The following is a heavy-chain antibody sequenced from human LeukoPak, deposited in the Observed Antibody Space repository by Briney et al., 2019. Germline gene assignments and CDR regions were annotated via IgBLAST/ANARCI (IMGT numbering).Heavy chain of an antibody. CDR1: GDSRSSSRYF. J-gene: IGHJ5*02. V-gene: IGHV4-30-2*01. Sequence: SQTLSLTCDVSGDSRSSSRYFCRWIGQPPGKGLEWIGYFYHGGSTHYNPSLRSRVTISVDRSKKQFSLNLNSVTAADTAVYYCARVVVDVTRCFDPWGQGTLVTVSS. CDR3: ARVVVDVTRCFDP. CDR2: FYHGGST. D-gene: IGHD2-15*01.